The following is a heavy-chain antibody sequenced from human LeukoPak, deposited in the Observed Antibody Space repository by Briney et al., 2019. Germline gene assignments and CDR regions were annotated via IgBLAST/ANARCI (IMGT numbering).Heavy chain of an antibody. D-gene: IGHD6-13*01. V-gene: IGHV3-33*01. J-gene: IGHJ6*02. CDR3: ARXHIAEVYYFYGMDV. CDR1: GXXFSXYG. Sequence: GRSLRLSCAASGXXFSXYGXXXVXQXPXXXLXWVAIICIDGSKKYYADXVKGRFTISRDNSKNTLYLQMSSLRADDTAVCYCARXHIAEVYYFYGMDVWGPGTTVTVAS. CDR2: ICIDGSKK.